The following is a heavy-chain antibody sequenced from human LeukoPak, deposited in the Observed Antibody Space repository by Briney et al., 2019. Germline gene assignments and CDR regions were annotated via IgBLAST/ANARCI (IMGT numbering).Heavy chain of an antibody. V-gene: IGHV3-23*01. CDR2: ISGSGGST. CDR3: AKGGGDYSKGIDY. J-gene: IGHJ4*02. CDR1: GFTFSSYA. D-gene: IGHD4-11*01. Sequence: PGGSLRLSCAASGFTFSSYAMSWVRQAPGKGQEWVSAISGSGGSTYYADSVKGRFTISRDNSKNTLYLQMNSLRAEDTAVYYCAKGGGDYSKGIDYWGQGTLVTVSS.